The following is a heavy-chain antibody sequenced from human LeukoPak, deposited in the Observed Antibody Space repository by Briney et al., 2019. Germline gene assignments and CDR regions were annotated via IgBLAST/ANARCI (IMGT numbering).Heavy chain of an antibody. Sequence: GGSLRLSCAASGFTFSSYSMSWVRQAPGKGLEWVSVIYSGGSTYYADSVKGRFTISRDNSKNTLYLQMNSLRAEDTAVYYCARPYYYESSGLTDTFDYWGQGTLVTVSS. J-gene: IGHJ4*02. D-gene: IGHD3-22*01. CDR2: IYSGGST. CDR3: ARPYYYESSGLTDTFDY. CDR1: GFTFSSYS. V-gene: IGHV3-66*04.